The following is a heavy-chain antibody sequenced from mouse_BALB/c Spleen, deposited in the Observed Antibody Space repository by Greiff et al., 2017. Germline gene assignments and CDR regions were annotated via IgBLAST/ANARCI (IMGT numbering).Heavy chain of an antibody. CDR3: ARGRGTTVVANYYAMDY. CDR2: ISSGGST. CDR1: GFTFSSYA. D-gene: IGHD1-1*01. V-gene: IGHV5-6-5*01. J-gene: IGHJ4*01. Sequence: EVQVVESGGGLVKPGGSLKLSCAASGFTFSSYAMSWVRQTPEKRLEWVASISSGGSTYYPDSVKGRFTISRDNARNILYLQMSSLRSEDTAMYCCARGRGTTVVANYYAMDYWGQGTSVTVSS.